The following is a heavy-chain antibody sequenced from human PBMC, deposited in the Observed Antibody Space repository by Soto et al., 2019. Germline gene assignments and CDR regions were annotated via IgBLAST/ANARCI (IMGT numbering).Heavy chain of an antibody. J-gene: IGHJ4*02. CDR1: GFGFKSYD. CDR3: ARRAWRDSTGCSDY. Sequence: EVQLLESGGGLVHPGESLGLSCAASGFGFKSYDMTWVRQAPGKGLEWVSSISTDGVTTYYADSAKGRFTISRDNSKNILYLHMNSLRAEDSSVYPGARRAWRDSTGCSDYWGQGTLVTVSS. CDR2: ISTDGVTT. D-gene: IGHD3-22*01. V-gene: IGHV3-23*01.